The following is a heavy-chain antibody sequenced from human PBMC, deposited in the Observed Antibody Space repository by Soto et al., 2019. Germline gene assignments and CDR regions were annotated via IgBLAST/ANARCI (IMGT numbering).Heavy chain of an antibody. CDR1: GFTFSNYG. CDR3: ASPFETGDS. D-gene: IGHD3-10*01. Sequence: QVQLVESGGGVVQPGRSLRLSCVASGFTFSNYGMHWVRQAPGKGPEWVAVIWYDGSNKDYADSVKGRFTISRDNSRNTLYRQMTSLRAGDPAGFSCASPFETGDSWGQGTLSTVSS. J-gene: IGHJ5*01. V-gene: IGHV3-33*01. CDR2: IWYDGSNK.